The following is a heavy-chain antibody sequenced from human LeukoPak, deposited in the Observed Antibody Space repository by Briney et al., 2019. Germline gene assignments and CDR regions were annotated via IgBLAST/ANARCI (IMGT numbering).Heavy chain of an antibody. V-gene: IGHV3-30*03. CDR1: GFTFNNYG. J-gene: IGHJ4*02. Sequence: GSLRLSCAASGFTFNNYGIYWVRQAPGKGLEWVAAISYDGSNKYYADSVKGRFTISRDTSKNTLYLQMNSLRAEDTAVYYCARDLAYYYDNFYDWGQGTLVTVSS. D-gene: IGHD3-22*01. CDR3: ARDLAYYYDNFYD. CDR2: ISYDGSNK.